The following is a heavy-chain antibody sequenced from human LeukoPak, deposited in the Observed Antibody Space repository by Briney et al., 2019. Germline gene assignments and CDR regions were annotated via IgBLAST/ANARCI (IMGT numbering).Heavy chain of an antibody. V-gene: IGHV4-34*01. J-gene: IGHJ5*02. D-gene: IGHD5-12*01. CDR3: ARGGIVATITNWFDP. CDR1: GGSFSGYY. CDR2: INHSGST. Sequence: SETLYLTCAVYGGSFSGYYWSWIRQPPGKGLEWIGEINHSGSTNYNPSLKSRVTISVDTSKNQFSLKLSSVTAADTAVYYCARGGIVATITNWFDPWGQGTLVTVSS.